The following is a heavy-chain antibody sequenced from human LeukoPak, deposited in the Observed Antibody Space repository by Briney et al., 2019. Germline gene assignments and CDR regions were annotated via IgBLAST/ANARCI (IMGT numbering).Heavy chain of an antibody. Sequence: GGSLRLSCAASGFTFSDYYMNWLRQALGKGLEWVSYISRGGSTTYYADSVKGRFTISRDNAKNSLYLQMNSLRAEDTAVYYCVRGVSISSSWYNDIWGQGTMVTVSS. J-gene: IGHJ3*02. D-gene: IGHD6-13*01. CDR2: ISRGGSTT. CDR1: GFTFSDYY. V-gene: IGHV3-11*01. CDR3: VRGVSISSSWYNDI.